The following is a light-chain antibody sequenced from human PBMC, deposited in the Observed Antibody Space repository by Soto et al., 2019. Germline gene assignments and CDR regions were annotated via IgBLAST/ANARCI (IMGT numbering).Light chain of an antibody. CDR3: QQYGTLPWT. J-gene: IGKJ1*01. Sequence: DIVLTQSPATLSLSPGERATLSFRASQSVSSYLAWYQQKPGQAPRLLMYGVSSRASGVPDRFSGSGSGTDFTLSISGLEPEDFAVYSCQQYGTLPWTFGQGTKVDIK. CDR1: QSVSSY. V-gene: IGKV3-20*01. CDR2: GVS.